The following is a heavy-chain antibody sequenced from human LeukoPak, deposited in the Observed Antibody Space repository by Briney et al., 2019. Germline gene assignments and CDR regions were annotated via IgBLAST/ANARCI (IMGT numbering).Heavy chain of an antibody. CDR3: VRDDILTGYPTPFDY. D-gene: IGHD3-9*01. V-gene: IGHV3-23*01. CDR2: ISGSGGRT. Sequence: PGGSLRLSCGASGFTFSTYGMSWVRQAPGKGLEWVAGISGSGGRTYYADSAKGRFTISRDNAKNSLYLQMNSLRAEDTAVYYCVRDDILTGYPTPFDYWGQGTLVTVSS. CDR1: GFTFSTYG. J-gene: IGHJ4*02.